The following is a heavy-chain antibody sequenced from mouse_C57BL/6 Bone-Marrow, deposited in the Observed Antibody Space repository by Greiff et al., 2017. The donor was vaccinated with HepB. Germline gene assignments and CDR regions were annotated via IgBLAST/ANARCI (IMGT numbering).Heavy chain of an antibody. D-gene: IGHD1-1*01. Sequence: QVQLQQPGAELVKPGASVKMSCKASGYTFTSYWITWVKQRPGQGLEWIGGIYPGSGSTNYNEKVKSKATLTVDTSSRTAYMQLSSLTSEDSAVYYCARDSASTVVAPGFAYWGQGTLVTVSA. J-gene: IGHJ3*01. V-gene: IGHV1-55*01. CDR3: ARDSASTVVAPGFAY. CDR1: GYTFTSYW. CDR2: IYPGSGST.